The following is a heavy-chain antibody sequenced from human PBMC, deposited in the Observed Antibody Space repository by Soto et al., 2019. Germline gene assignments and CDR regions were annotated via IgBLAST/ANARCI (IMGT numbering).Heavy chain of an antibody. CDR3: ASPLERQGPYSYGMDV. J-gene: IGHJ6*02. D-gene: IGHD1-1*01. CDR1: GYTFTYRY. Sequence: QMQLVQSGAEVKKTGSSVKVSCKSSGYTFTYRYLHWVRQAPGQALEWMGWITPFNGNTNYAQRFQDRVTITRDRSVSTAYMELSSLTSEDTAVYYCASPLERQGPYSYGMDVWGQGTTVTVSS. V-gene: IGHV1-45*02. CDR2: ITPFNGNT.